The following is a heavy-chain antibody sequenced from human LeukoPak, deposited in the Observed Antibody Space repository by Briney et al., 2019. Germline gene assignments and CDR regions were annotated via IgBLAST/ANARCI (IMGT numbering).Heavy chain of an antibody. D-gene: IGHD5-24*01. CDR2: INPNTGDT. Sequence: ASVKVSCKASGYSFTGQYMHWVRQAPGQGLEWMGRINPNTGDTNSAQEFQGRVTMTRDTSISTVYMELSRLRSDDTAVYFCAREMARKYYFDYWGQGTVVTASS. V-gene: IGHV1-2*06. CDR3: AREMARKYYFDY. CDR1: GYSFTGQY. J-gene: IGHJ4*02.